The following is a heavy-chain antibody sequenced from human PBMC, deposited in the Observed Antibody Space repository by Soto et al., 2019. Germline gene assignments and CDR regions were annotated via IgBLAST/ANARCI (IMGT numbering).Heavy chain of an antibody. D-gene: IGHD1-26*01. CDR3: TRELRTSGSRDAFDI. J-gene: IGHJ3*02. Sequence: VLYSGDSGTAFYADSVKGRFTISRDNSRSTVYLQMNSLRVDDTAVYYCTRELRTSGSRDAFDILGQGKMVTVSS. CDR2: LYSGDSGTA. V-gene: IGHV3-66*01.